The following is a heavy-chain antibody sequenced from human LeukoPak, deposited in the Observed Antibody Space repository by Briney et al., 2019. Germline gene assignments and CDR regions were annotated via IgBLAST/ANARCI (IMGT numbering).Heavy chain of an antibody. Sequence: GGSLRLSCAASGFTFSSYWMSWVRQAPGKGLEWVANITQDGSEKYYVDSVKGRFTISRDNAKNSLYLQMNSLRAEDTAVYYCARVRFVVGAAKPSYFDYWGQGTLVTVSS. D-gene: IGHD1-26*01. CDR3: ARVRFVVGAAKPSYFDY. CDR2: ITQDGSEK. CDR1: GFTFSSYW. J-gene: IGHJ4*02. V-gene: IGHV3-7*01.